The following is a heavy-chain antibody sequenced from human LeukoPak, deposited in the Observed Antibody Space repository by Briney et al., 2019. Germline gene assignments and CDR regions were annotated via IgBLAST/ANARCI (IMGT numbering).Heavy chain of an antibody. CDR2: MNPNSGNT. CDR1: GYTFTSYD. D-gene: IGHD6-13*01. Sequence: GASVKVSCKASGYTFTSYDINWVRQATGQGLEWMGWMNPNSGNTGYAQRFQGRDTMTRNTSISTDYMELSSLRSEDTAVYYCARAGLRSSSWYLNWFDPWGQGTLVTVSS. J-gene: IGHJ5*02. CDR3: ARAGLRSSSWYLNWFDP. V-gene: IGHV1-8*01.